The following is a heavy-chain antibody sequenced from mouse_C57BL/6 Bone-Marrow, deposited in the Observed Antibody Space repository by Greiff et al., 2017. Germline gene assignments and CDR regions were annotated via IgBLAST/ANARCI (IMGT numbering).Heavy chain of an antibody. Sequence: EVKLMESGGGLVRPGGSLSLSCAASGFTFTDYYMSWVRQPPGKALEWLGFIRNKANGYTTEYSASVKGRFTISRDNSQSILYLQMNALRAEDSATYYCARYQGNYAMDYWGQGTSVTVSS. CDR1: GFTFTDYY. V-gene: IGHV7-3*01. CDR3: ARYQGNYAMDY. J-gene: IGHJ4*01. CDR2: IRNKANGYTT.